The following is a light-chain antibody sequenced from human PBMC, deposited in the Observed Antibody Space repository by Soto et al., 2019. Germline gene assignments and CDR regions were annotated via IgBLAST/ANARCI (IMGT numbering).Light chain of an antibody. CDR3: QQYDNLPPGLT. CDR2: DAS. Sequence: DIQMTQSPSSLSASVGDRVTITCQASQDIRSYLNWYQQKPGKAPKLLIHDASSLETGVPSRFSGSGSVTDFTFTISSLQTEDIATYYCQQYDNLPPGLTFGGGTRVEIK. V-gene: IGKV1-33*01. CDR1: QDIRSY. J-gene: IGKJ4*01.